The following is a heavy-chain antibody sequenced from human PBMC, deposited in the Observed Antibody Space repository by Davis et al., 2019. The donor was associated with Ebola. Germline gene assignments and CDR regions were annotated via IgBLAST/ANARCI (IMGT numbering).Heavy chain of an antibody. D-gene: IGHD1-26*01. V-gene: IGHV4-34*01. J-gene: IGHJ5*02. CDR1: GGSFSGYY. CDR2: INHSGST. Sequence: SETLSPTCAVYGGSFSGYYWSWIRQPPGKGLEWIGEINHSGSTNYNPSLKSRVTISVDTSKNQFSLKLSSVTAADTAVYYCARIVAAMDSNWFDPWGQGTLVTVSS. CDR3: ARIVAAMDSNWFDP.